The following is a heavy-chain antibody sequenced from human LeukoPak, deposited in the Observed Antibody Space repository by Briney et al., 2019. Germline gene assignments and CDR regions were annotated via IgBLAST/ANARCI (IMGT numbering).Heavy chain of an antibody. Sequence: SQTLSLTCAISADSVSSNSAAWNWIRQSPSRGLEWLGRTYYRSKWYNDYAVSVKSRITINPDTSKNQFSLQLNSVTPEDTAVYYCARDSPRYSSSWYAPYYFDYWGQGTLVTVSS. CDR2: TYYRSKWYN. V-gene: IGHV6-1*01. CDR3: ARDSPRYSSSWYAPYYFDY. J-gene: IGHJ4*02. CDR1: ADSVSSNSAA. D-gene: IGHD6-13*01.